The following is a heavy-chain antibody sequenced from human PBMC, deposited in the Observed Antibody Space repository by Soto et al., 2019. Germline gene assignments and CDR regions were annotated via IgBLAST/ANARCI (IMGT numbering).Heavy chain of an antibody. CDR3: AKGGRGDCSGGSCPISHDY. CDR2: ISYEGSNK. J-gene: IGHJ4*02. D-gene: IGHD2-15*01. CDR1: GFTFSSYG. V-gene: IGHV3-30*18. Sequence: QVQLVESGGGVVQPGRSLRLSCAASGFTFSSYGMHWVRQAPGKGLERVAVISYEGSNKYYADSVKGRFTISSDNSKNTLYLQMHSLGAEDTAVYYCAKGGRGDCSGGSCPISHDYWSQGTLVTVAS.